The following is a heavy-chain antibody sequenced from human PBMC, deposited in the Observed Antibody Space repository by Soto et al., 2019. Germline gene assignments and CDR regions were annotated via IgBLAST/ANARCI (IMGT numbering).Heavy chain of an antibody. CDR1: GGSFSGYY. J-gene: IGHJ6*02. CDR2: INHSGST. V-gene: IGHV4-34*01. D-gene: IGHD2-15*01. Sequence: KPSETLSLTCAVYGGSFSGYYWSWIRQPPGKGLEWIGEINHSGSTNYNPSLKSRVTISVDTSKNQFSLKLSSVTAADTAVYYCARDLCSGGSCYSIPSYYYYGMGVWGQGTTVTV. CDR3: ARDLCSGGSCYSIPSYYYYGMGV.